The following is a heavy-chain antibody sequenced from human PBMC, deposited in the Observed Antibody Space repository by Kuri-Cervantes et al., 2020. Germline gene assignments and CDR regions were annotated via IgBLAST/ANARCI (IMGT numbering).Heavy chain of an antibody. V-gene: IGHV3-30*18. J-gene: IGHJ4*02. D-gene: IGHD6-19*01. CDR2: ISYDGSNK. CDR1: GFTFSSYG. Sequence: LSLTCAASGFTFSSYGMHWVRQAPGKGLEWVAVISYDGSNKYYADSVKGRFTISRDNSKNTLYLQMNSLRAEDTAVYYCAKDYPNRRLEQWLEWGYFDYWGQGTLVTVSS. CDR3: AKDYPNRRLEQWLEWGYFDY.